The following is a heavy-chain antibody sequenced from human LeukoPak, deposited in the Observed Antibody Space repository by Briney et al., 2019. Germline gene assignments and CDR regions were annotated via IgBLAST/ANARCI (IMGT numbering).Heavy chain of an antibody. Sequence: GGSLRLSCAASGFTFSSYWMHWVRHAPGKGLVWVSRNNSDGSGTSYADSVKGRFTISRDDAKNTLYLQMNSLRAEDTAVYYCARVPPRWLQSSDWFDPWGQGTLVTVSS. D-gene: IGHD5-24*01. J-gene: IGHJ5*02. CDR1: GFTFSSYW. V-gene: IGHV3-74*01. CDR3: ARVPPRWLQSSDWFDP. CDR2: NNSDGSGT.